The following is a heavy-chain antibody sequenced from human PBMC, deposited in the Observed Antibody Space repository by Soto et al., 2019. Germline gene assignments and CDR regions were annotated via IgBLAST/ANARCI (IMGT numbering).Heavy chain of an antibody. V-gene: IGHV1-2*02. Sequence: ASVKVSCKASGYTFTGYYMHWVRQAPGQGLEWMGWINPNSGGTNYAQKFQGRVTMTRDTSISTAYMGLSRLRSDDTAVYYCARALTGYSSSWYGYYYGMDVWGQGTTVTVSS. CDR2: INPNSGGT. CDR3: ARALTGYSSSWYGYYYGMDV. D-gene: IGHD6-13*01. J-gene: IGHJ6*02. CDR1: GYTFTGYY.